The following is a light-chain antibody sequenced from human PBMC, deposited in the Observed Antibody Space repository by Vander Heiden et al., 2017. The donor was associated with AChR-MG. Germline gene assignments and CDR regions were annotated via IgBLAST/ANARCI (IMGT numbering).Light chain of an antibody. J-gene: IGKJ1*01. CDR3: SQALQNPQT. CDR2: LAA. V-gene: IGKV2-28*01. CDR1: QRLLHSNGKTC. Sequence: EIVMTESPLCLPVTPGESAAIPCRSSQRLLHSNGKTCLDWYFQKPGQSPQLLIYLAASRASGVPDRYSGSGSGTDFTLKISRVEADDVGVYYCSQALQNPQTFGQGTKVDIK.